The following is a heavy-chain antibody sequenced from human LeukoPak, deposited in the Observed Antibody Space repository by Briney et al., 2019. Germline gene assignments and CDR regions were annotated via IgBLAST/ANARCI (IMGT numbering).Heavy chain of an antibody. Sequence: GGSLRLSCAASGFTFSIYAMSWVRQAPGKGLEWVSYISSSSSTIYYADSVKGRFTISRDNAKNSLYLQMNSLRAEDTAVYYCARVGIVVVVAATYFDYWGQGTLVTVSS. V-gene: IGHV3-48*04. D-gene: IGHD2-15*01. CDR2: ISSSSSTI. CDR1: GFTFSIYA. J-gene: IGHJ4*02. CDR3: ARVGIVVVVAATYFDY.